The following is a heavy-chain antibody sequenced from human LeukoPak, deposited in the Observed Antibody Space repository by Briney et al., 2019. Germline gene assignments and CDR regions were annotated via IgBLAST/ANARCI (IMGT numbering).Heavy chain of an antibody. CDR1: SYTFSRYG. CDR3: ARQSSIAGDNWNYVLNGDDALDI. J-gene: IGHJ3*02. D-gene: IGHD1-7*01. CDR2: ITAYDGNT. V-gene: IGHV1-18*01. Sequence: ASVKVSCKASSYTFSRYGITWVRQAPGQGLEWMGWITAYDGNTNFAQNFQARVTMTTDTSTNTAYMELRSLRSDDTAVYYCARQSSIAGDNWNYVLNGDDALDIWGQGTMVTVSS.